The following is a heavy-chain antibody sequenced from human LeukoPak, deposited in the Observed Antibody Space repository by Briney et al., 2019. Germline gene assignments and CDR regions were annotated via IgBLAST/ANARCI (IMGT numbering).Heavy chain of an antibody. CDR1: GFTFRSYA. J-gene: IGHJ6*02. CDR3: AAAYFGVDQYYYGMDV. D-gene: IGHD3-3*01. V-gene: IGHV3-23*01. CDR2: ISRSGGRT. Sequence: GGSLRLSCLASGFTFRSYAMNWVRHAPGKGLEWISAISRSGGRTYSADSVKGRFTISRDTSKNTLYLQMNSLRAEDMAVYYCAAAYFGVDQYYYGMDVWGQGTTVTVSS.